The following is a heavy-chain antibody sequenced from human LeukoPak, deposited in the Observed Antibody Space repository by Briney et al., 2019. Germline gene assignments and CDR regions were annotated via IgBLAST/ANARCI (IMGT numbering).Heavy chain of an antibody. V-gene: IGHV3-7*01. CDR1: GFTFSSYW. J-gene: IGHJ6*03. Sequence: GESLRLSCVASGFTFSSYWMSWVRQAPGKGLEWVADIKQDGDDKYYVDSVKGRFTISRDNAKNSLYMQMNSLRAEDTAVYYCARVMSASVWRTYGSYYYYYYMDVWGKGTTVTVSS. D-gene: IGHD3-16*01. CDR3: ARVMSASVWRTYGSYYYYYYMDV. CDR2: IKQDGDDK.